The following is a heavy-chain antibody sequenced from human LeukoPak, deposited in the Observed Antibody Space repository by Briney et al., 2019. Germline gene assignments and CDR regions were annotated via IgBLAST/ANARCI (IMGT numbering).Heavy chain of an antibody. Sequence: GGSLRLSCAASGFTFSSYGMHWVRQAPGKGLEWVAFIRYDGSNKYYADSVKGRFTISRDNSKNTLYLQMNSLRAEDTAVYYCAKGVSDYYYYMDVWGKGTTVTVSS. V-gene: IGHV3-30*02. CDR1: GFTFSSYG. CDR2: IRYDGSNK. J-gene: IGHJ6*03. CDR3: AKGVSDYYYYMDV.